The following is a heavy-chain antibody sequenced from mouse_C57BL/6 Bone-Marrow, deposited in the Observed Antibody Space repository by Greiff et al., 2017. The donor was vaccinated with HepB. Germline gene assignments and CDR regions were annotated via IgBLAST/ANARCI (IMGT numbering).Heavy chain of an antibody. J-gene: IGHJ3*01. CDR3: ARQRYYAWFAY. D-gene: IGHD1-1*01. CDR1: GFTFSDYY. CDR2: ISNGGGST. Sequence: EVQGVESGGGLVQPGGSLKLSCAASGFTFSDYYMYWVRQTPEKRLEWVAYISNGGGSTYYPDTVKGRFTISRDNAKNTLYLQMSRLKSEDTAMYYCARQRYYAWFAYWGQGTLVTVSA. V-gene: IGHV5-12*01.